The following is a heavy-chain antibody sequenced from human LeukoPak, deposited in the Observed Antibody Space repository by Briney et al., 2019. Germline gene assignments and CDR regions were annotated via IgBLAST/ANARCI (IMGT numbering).Heavy chain of an antibody. J-gene: IGHJ6*03. V-gene: IGHV1-69*04. CDR1: GYTFTGYY. CDR2: IIPILGIA. Sequence: SVKVSCKASGYTFTGYYMHWVRQAPGQGLEWMGRIIPILGIANYAQKFQGRVTITADKSTSTAYMELSSLRSEDTAVYYCARGKYSSSSHYYYYYYMDVWGKGTTVTVSS. CDR3: ARGKYSSSSHYYYYYYMDV. D-gene: IGHD6-6*01.